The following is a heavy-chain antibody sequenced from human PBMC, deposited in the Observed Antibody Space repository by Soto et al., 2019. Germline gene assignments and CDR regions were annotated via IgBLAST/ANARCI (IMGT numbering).Heavy chain of an antibody. V-gene: IGHV3-74*01. J-gene: IGHJ6*02. D-gene: IGHD3-10*01. Sequence: EVQLVESGGGLVQHGGSLRLSCAASGFTFSSYYMNWVRQAPGKGLVWVARITSDGSSTTYADSVKGRFTISRDNAKNTLCLQMNSLRAEDTAVYSCARERGGGFGDVWGQGTTVTVSS. CDR1: GFTFSSYY. CDR2: ITSDGSST. CDR3: ARERGGGFGDV.